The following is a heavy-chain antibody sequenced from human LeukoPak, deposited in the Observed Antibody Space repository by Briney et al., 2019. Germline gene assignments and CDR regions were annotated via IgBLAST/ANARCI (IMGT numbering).Heavy chain of an antibody. J-gene: IGHJ4*02. Sequence: SETLSLTCSVSGGSMNSYYWSWIRQSPGKGLEWIGYIYYSGSTNYNPSLKSRVTISLDTSKNQFSLKLSSVSTADTAIYYCARSRMWFDYWGQGTLVTVSS. D-gene: IGHD1-14*01. CDR1: GGSMNSYY. V-gene: IGHV4-59*01. CDR2: IYYSGST. CDR3: ARSRMWFDY.